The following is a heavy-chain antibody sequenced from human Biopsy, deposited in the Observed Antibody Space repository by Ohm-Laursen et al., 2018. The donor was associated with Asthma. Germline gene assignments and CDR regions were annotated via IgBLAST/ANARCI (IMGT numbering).Heavy chain of an antibody. Sequence: SVKVSCKAPGGTFSNFAISWVRQAPGQGLEWLGGIMTVFGTTTYAQKFQGRVTITADESTSTAYMEATSLRSEDTAIYYCARCQVGYSSGWSLLLKKIYYSGMDVWGQGTAVTVSS. V-gene: IGHV1-69*13. CDR1: GGTFSNFA. J-gene: IGHJ6*02. CDR2: IMTVFGTT. CDR3: ARCQVGYSSGWSLLLKKIYYSGMDV. D-gene: IGHD6-19*01.